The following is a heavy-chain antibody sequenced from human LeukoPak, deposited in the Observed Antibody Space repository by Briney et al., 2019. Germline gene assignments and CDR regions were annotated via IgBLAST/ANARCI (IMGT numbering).Heavy chain of an antibody. Sequence: PGGSLRLSCTASGFTFIAYVMHWVRQAPGPGLDCVAVISTDGNEKYYADSVKGRFSISRDNSKNTLYLQMSSLRTEDTAVYYCVRDGGYTGGWTYGAGDYWGQGNLVTVSS. D-gene: IGHD2-8*02. CDR1: GFTFIAYV. V-gene: IGHV3-30*04. J-gene: IGHJ4*01. CDR2: ISTDGNEK. CDR3: VRDGGYTGGWTYGAGDY.